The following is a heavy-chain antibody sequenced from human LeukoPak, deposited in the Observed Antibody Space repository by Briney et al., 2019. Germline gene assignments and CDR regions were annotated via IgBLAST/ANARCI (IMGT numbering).Heavy chain of an antibody. CDR2: FDPEDGET. D-gene: IGHD1-26*01. Sequence: ASVKVSCKASGYTFTGYYMHWVRQAPGKGLEWMGGFDPEDGETIYAQKFQGRVTMTEDTSTDTAYMELSSLRSEDTAVYYCATDGSYGSFDYWGQGTLVTVSS. J-gene: IGHJ4*02. CDR3: ATDGSYGSFDY. V-gene: IGHV1-24*01. CDR1: GYTFTGYY.